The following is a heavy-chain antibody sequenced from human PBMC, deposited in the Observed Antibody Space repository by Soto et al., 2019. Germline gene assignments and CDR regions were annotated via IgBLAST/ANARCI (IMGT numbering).Heavy chain of an antibody. CDR1: GFTFSSYG. CDR3: AKDGWGFPRDAFDI. D-gene: IGHD3-10*01. V-gene: IGHV3-33*06. Sequence: GGSLRLSCAASGFTFSSYGMQWVRQAPGKGLEWVAVIWYDGSNKYYADSVKGRFTISRDNSKNTLYLQMNRLRAEDTAVYYCAKDGWGFPRDAFDIWGQGTMVTVSS. J-gene: IGHJ3*02. CDR2: IWYDGSNK.